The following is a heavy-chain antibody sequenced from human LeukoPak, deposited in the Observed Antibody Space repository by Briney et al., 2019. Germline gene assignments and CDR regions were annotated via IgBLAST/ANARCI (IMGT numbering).Heavy chain of an antibody. Sequence: PGGSLRCSFAASGLTFSSYDMHWVRQAPGRGLAWVSYISSSGSTTHYADSVKGRFTISRDNAKNSLYLQMNSLRAEDTAVYYCARGRRPDAFDIWGQGTRVTVSS. CDR3: ARGRRPDAFDI. CDR2: ISSSGSTT. V-gene: IGHV3-48*03. J-gene: IGHJ3*02. CDR1: GLTFSSYD.